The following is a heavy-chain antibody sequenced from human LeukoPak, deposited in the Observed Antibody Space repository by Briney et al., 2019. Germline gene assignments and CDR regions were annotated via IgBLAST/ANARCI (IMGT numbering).Heavy chain of an antibody. Sequence: GASVKVSCKASGGTFSSYAISWVRQAPGQGLEWMGGIIPIFGTANYAQKFQGRVTITADESTSTAYMELSSLRSEDTAVYYCARVSIPIGYCSSTSCYHYYYGMDVWGQGTTVTVSS. D-gene: IGHD2-2*01. CDR1: GGTFSSYA. CDR3: ARVSIPIGYCSSTSCYHYYYGMDV. J-gene: IGHJ6*02. V-gene: IGHV1-69*01. CDR2: IIPIFGTA.